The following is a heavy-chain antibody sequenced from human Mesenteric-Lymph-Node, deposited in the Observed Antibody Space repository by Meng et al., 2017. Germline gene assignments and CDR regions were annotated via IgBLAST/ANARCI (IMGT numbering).Heavy chain of an antibody. V-gene: IGHV4-4*07. J-gene: IGHJ6*02. CDR1: GGSISSYY. CDR3: ARDMVGYYDSSGYYPYYYYGMDV. Sequence: SETLSLTCTVSGGSISSYYWSWIRQPAGKGLEWIGRIYTSGSTNYNPSLKSRVTISVDTSKNQFSLKLSSVTAADTAVYYCARDMVGYYDSSGYYPYYYYGMDVWGQGTTVTVSS. D-gene: IGHD3-22*01. CDR2: IYTSGST.